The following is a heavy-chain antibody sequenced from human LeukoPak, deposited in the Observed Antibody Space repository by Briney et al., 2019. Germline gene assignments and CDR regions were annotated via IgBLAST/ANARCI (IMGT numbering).Heavy chain of an antibody. CDR1: GFTFSSYA. D-gene: IGHD6-19*01. Sequence: GGSLRLSCAASGFTFSSYAMSWVRQAPGKGLEWVSAISGSGGSTYYADSVRGRFTISRDNSKNTLYLQMNSLRAEDTAVYYCAKEKAYRQWLSHFDYWGQGTLVTVSS. CDR2: ISGSGGST. CDR3: AKEKAYRQWLSHFDY. J-gene: IGHJ4*02. V-gene: IGHV3-23*01.